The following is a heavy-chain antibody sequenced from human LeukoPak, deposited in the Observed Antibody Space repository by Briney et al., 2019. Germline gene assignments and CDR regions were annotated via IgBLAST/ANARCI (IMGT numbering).Heavy chain of an antibody. D-gene: IGHD5-18*01. Sequence: GGSLRLSCAASGFTFCSYAMHWVRQAPGKGLEWVVVISYDGSNKYYADSVKGRFTISRDNSKNTLYLQMNSLRAEDTAVYYCAREKGVDTAMAFDYWGQGTLVTVSS. V-gene: IGHV3-30-3*01. CDR2: ISYDGSNK. CDR1: GFTFCSYA. CDR3: AREKGVDTAMAFDY. J-gene: IGHJ4*02.